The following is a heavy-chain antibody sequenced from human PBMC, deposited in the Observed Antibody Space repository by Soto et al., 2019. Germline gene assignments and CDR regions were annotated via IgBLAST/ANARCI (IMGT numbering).Heavy chain of an antibody. Sequence: GSLRLSCAASGFTFSSYGMHWVRQAPGKGLEWVAVISYDGSNKYYADSVKGRFTISRDNSKNTLYLQMNSLRAEDTAVYYCAKGPDPDYYDSSGCPDCWGQGTLVTVSS. D-gene: IGHD3-22*01. CDR1: GFTFSSYG. CDR3: AKGPDPDYYDSSGCPDC. V-gene: IGHV3-30*18. J-gene: IGHJ4*02. CDR2: ISYDGSNK.